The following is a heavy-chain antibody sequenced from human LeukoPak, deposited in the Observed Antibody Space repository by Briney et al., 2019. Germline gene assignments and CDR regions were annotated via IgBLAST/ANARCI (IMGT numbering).Heavy chain of an antibody. Sequence: GRSLRLSCAASGXTFSNYAVHWVRQAPGKGLEWVAVISYDGSNKYYADSVKGRFTISRDNSKNTLYLQMNSLRAEDTAVYYCARTRPGYSSSWYYYFDYWGQGTLVTVSS. V-gene: IGHV3-30*03. CDR1: GXTFSNYA. CDR2: ISYDGSNK. J-gene: IGHJ4*02. D-gene: IGHD6-13*01. CDR3: ARTRPGYSSSWYYYFDY.